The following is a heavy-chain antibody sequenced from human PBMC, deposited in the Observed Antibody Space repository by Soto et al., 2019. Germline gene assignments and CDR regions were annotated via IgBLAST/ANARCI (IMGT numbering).Heavy chain of an antibody. Sequence: SETLSLTCTVSGGSISSGGYYWSWIRQHPGKGLEWIGYIYYSGSTYYNPSLKSRVTISVDTSKNQFSLKLSSVTAADTAVYYCARSDYYDNKCNYWGQGTLVTVSS. CDR3: ARSDYYDNKCNY. CDR2: IYYSGST. V-gene: IGHV4-31*03. D-gene: IGHD3-22*01. J-gene: IGHJ4*02. CDR1: GGSISSGGYY.